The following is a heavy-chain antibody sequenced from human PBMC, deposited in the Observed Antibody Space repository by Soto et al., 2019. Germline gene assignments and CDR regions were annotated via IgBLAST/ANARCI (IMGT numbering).Heavy chain of an antibody. CDR1: GFTFSSYW. D-gene: IGHD1-26*01. J-gene: IGHJ4*02. V-gene: IGHV3-74*03. CDR3: VRDDVGVGIDY. Sequence: QPGGSLRLSCAASGFTFSSYWMHWVRQVPGKGLVWVSHIDSDGISTTYADSVKGRFTIPRDNAKNTVYLQMNSLRAEDTAVYYCVRDDVGVGIDYWGLGTLVTVSS. CDR2: IDSDGIST.